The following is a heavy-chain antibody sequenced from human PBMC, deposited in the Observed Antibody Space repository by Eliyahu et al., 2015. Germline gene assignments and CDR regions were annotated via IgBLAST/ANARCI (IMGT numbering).Heavy chain of an antibody. CDR3: ARDQLLMGDGMDV. Sequence: QVTLKESGPALVKPTQTLTLTCTFSGFSLSTGGXRVSWIRQPPGKALEWLARIDWDDDKFYSTSLXTRLTISKDTSKNQVVLTMTNMDPVDTATYYCARDQLLMGDGMDVWGQGTTVTVSS. CDR1: GFSLSTGGXR. CDR2: IDWDDDK. J-gene: IGHJ6*02. V-gene: IGHV2-70*04. D-gene: IGHD2-2*01.